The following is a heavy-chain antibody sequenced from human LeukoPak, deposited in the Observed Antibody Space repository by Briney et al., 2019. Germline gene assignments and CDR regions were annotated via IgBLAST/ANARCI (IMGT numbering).Heavy chain of an antibody. V-gene: IGHV3-7*04. CDR3: ARDSRPRGGGGLYHNFDY. CDR2: IKEDGSEE. CDR1: GFTFNDYW. D-gene: IGHD6-19*01. J-gene: IGHJ4*02. Sequence: PGGSLRLSCAASGFTFNDYWMSWVRQAPGKGLEWVANIKEDGSEEYYVDSVKGRFTISRDSAKESLYLQMDSLRGEDTAMYYCARDSRPRGGGGLYHNFDYWGQGTLVTVSS.